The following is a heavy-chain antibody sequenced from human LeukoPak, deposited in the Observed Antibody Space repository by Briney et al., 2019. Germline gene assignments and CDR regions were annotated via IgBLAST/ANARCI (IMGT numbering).Heavy chain of an antibody. CDR2: ITDSGAST. Sequence: GGSLRLSCAASGFTFSSYAMSWVRQAPGKGLEWVSGITDSGASTYYADSVKGRFTISRDNSKSTLYLQMSSLRAEDTALYYCAKNRDAFDIWGQGTMVTVSS. J-gene: IGHJ3*02. CDR3: AKNRDAFDI. CDR1: GFTFSSYA. V-gene: IGHV3-23*01.